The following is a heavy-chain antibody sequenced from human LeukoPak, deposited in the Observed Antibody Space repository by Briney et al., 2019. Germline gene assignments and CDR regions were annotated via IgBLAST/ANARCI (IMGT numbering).Heavy chain of an antibody. J-gene: IGHJ1*01. Sequence: GGSLRLSCAVSGLTLSNVWMNWVRQAPGKGLEWVGRIRSQTAGGTTDFAAPVKGRFSISRDDSKNSLYLQMNSLTSEDIAVYYCAHGSAQYYEYWGQGTLVTVSS. CDR3: AHGSAQYYEY. CDR1: GLTLSNVW. D-gene: IGHD2-15*01. CDR2: IRSQTAGGTT. V-gene: IGHV3-15*07.